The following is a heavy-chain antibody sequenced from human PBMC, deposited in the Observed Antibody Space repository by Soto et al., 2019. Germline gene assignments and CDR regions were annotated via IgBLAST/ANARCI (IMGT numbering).Heavy chain of an antibody. Sequence: PSETLSLTCTVSGGSISSSAYYWGWIRQPPGKGLEWIGSIFYSGTTYYNPSLKSRLTISVDTSESQFSLNLSSVTAADTAVYYCARQWRYCSGGVCYRHFDHWGQGTLVTVSS. CDR2: IFYSGTT. CDR1: GGSISSSAYY. D-gene: IGHD2-15*01. V-gene: IGHV4-39*01. CDR3: ARQWRYCSGGVCYRHFDH. J-gene: IGHJ4*02.